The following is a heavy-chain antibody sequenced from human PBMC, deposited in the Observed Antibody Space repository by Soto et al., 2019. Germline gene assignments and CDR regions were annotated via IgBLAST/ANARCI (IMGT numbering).Heavy chain of an antibody. CDR3: ARYSSNWFQTEGMDV. J-gene: IGHJ6*02. CDR1: GCSISTYY. Sequence: PSETLSLTCTVSGCSISTYYWGWIRQPAGKGLEWIGRIDTSGNTNYNPSLKSRVTMSVDTSKKQFSLKLTSVTTADTAGYYCARYSSNWFQTEGMDVWGQGTTVTVSS. D-gene: IGHD6-13*01. CDR2: IDTSGNT. V-gene: IGHV4-4*07.